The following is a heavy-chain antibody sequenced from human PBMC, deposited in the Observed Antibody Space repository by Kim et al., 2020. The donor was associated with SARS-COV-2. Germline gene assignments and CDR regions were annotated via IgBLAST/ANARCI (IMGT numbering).Heavy chain of an antibody. J-gene: IGHJ6*02. D-gene: IGHD4-17*01. V-gene: IGHV3-33*06. Sequence: GGSLRLSCAASGFTFSSYGMHWVRQAPGKGLEWVAVIWYDGSNKYYADSVKGRFIISRDNSKNTLYLQMNSLRAEDTAVYYCAKSSGVTTSPYYYGMDVWGQGTTVTVSS. CDR3: AKSSGVTTSPYYYGMDV. CDR1: GFTFSSYG. CDR2: IWYDGSNK.